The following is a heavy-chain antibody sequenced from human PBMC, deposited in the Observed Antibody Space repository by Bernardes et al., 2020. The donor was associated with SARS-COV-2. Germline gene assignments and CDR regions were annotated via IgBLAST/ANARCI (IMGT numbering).Heavy chain of an antibody. CDR3: ARCHLYSSSWYLGYYYGMDV. D-gene: IGHD6-13*01. V-gene: IGHV1-18*01. CDR1: GYTFTSYG. J-gene: IGHJ6*02. Sequence: ASVKVSCKASGYTFTSYGISWVRQAPGQGLEWMGWISAYNGNTNYAQKLQGRVTMTTDTSTSTAYMELRSLRSDDTAVDYCARCHLYSSSWYLGYYYGMDVWGQGTTVTFSS. CDR2: ISAYNGNT.